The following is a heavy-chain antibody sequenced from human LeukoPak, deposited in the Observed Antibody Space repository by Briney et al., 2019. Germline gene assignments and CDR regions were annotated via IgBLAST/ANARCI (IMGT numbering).Heavy chain of an antibody. D-gene: IGHD1-1*01. CDR1: GFTFSSYG. Sequence: GGSLRLSCAASGFTFSSYGMHWVRQAPGKGLEWVAVISYDGSNKYYADSVKGRFTISRDNSKNTLYLQMNSLRAEDTAVYYCAKDLAPVQPERRVQGDYYYGMDVWGQGTTVTVSS. V-gene: IGHV3-30*18. CDR2: ISYDGSNK. J-gene: IGHJ6*02. CDR3: AKDLAPVQPERRVQGDYYYGMDV.